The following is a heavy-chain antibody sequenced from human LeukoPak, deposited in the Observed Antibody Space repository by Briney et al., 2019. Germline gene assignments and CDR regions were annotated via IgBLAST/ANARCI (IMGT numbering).Heavy chain of an antibody. CDR1: GFTFSSDG. CDR2: ISGSGGST. V-gene: IGHV3-23*01. J-gene: IGHJ5*02. D-gene: IGHD4-17*01. Sequence: PGGSLTLSCAASGFTFSSDGMSCVRQAPGKGLEWVSAISGSGGSTYYADSVKGRFTISRDNSKNTLYLQMNRLRAEDTAVYYCARGGYGDYSNWFDPWGQGTLVTVSS. CDR3: ARGGYGDYSNWFDP.